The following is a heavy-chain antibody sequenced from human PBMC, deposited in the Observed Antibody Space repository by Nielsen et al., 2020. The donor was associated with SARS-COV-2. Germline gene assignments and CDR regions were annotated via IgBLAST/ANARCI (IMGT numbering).Heavy chain of an antibody. CDR2: ISFDGLYK. CDR3: AREDRTDWYGVDY. J-gene: IGHJ4*02. Sequence: GGSLRLSCAASGFAFRSFAILWVRQAPGKGLEWVTVISFDGLYKQYSDSVKGRFSISRDNSQNTVSLHMDRLRSEDTALYYCAREDRTDWYGVDYWGQGTLVTVAS. CDR1: GFAFRSFA. D-gene: IGHD3-9*01. V-gene: IGHV3-30*04.